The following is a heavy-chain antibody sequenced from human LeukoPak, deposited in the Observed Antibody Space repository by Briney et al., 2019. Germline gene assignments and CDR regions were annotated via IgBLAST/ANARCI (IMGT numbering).Heavy chain of an antibody. D-gene: IGHD3-10*01. V-gene: IGHV3-33*01. Sequence: GGSLRLSCEASGFTFRSYGMHWVRQAPGKGLEWVAVIWSDGSNENYGDSVKGRFTISRDNSKNTLYLQMDSLRAEDTAVYYCARDFGGSPFDIWGQGTLLTVSP. CDR2: IWSDGSNE. CDR3: ARDFGGSPFDI. J-gene: IGHJ3*02. CDR1: GFTFRSYG.